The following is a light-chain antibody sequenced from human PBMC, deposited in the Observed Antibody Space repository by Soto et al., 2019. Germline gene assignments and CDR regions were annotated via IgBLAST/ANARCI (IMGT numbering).Light chain of an antibody. CDR1: QSVSNRY. V-gene: IGKV3-20*01. J-gene: IGKJ4*01. CDR2: GTS. CDR3: QQYGSSIT. Sequence: DIVLTQSPGSLSLSPGERVTLSRRASQSVSNRYLAWYQHRPGQAPRLLIRGTSSRASGVPDRFSASGAGTDFILTISRVEPEDFAIYYCQQYGSSITFGGGTKVEIK.